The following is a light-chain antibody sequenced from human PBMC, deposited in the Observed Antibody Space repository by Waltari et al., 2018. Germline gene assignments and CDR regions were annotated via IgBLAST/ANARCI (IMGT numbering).Light chain of an antibody. V-gene: IGKV3-15*01. Sequence: EIVMTQSPVTLSVSPGEIAALSCRSSQSVRTNLAWYQQRPGQTPRLLIYGASTRAAEIPARFSGSGSGTEFTLTISSLQSEDFAVYYCQQYNDWPYTFGQGTKLEI. CDR3: QQYNDWPYT. CDR1: QSVRTN. CDR2: GAS. J-gene: IGKJ2*01.